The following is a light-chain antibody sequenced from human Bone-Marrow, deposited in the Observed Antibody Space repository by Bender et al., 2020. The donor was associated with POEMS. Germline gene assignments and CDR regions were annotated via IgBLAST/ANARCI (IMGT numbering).Light chain of an antibody. CDR1: NIGSKA. Sequence: SYVLTQPPSVSVAPGKTARITCGGDNIGSKAVHWYQQKPGQAPVLVVYDDSDRPSGIPERFSGSNSGNTATLTISRVEAGDEAGYYCQVWDRSSDHPGIFGGGTKLTVL. J-gene: IGLJ2*01. CDR2: DDS. V-gene: IGLV3-21*03. CDR3: QVWDRSSDHPGI.